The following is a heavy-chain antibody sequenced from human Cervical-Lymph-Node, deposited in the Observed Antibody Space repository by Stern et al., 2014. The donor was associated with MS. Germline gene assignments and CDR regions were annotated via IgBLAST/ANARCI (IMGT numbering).Heavy chain of an antibody. CDR1: GFSLTTTGMG. Sequence: QVTLREAGPALVKPTHTLTLTCTFSGFSLTTTGMGVGWIRQPPGKALEWLALIDWEDDKYYTTSLKPRLTISKDTSKNQVVLTMTNMDPVDTATYYCARSPLETYYYGMDVWGQGTTVTVSS. J-gene: IGHJ6*02. V-gene: IGHV2-70*01. CDR3: ARSPLETYYYGMDV. CDR2: IDWEDDK.